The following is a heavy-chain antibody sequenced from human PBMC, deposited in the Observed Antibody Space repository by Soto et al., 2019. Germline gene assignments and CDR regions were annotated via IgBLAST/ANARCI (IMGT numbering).Heavy chain of an antibody. Sequence: GASLKFSCEGSGYCFTSYWISWVRQMPGKGLEWMGRIHHSDYYTNYSPSFQGHVTISADKSITTAYLQWSRLTASDTAMYYCATYYNSSAAKVNDALDIWGQGTLVTVSS. CDR1: GYCFTSYW. CDR3: ATYYNSSAAKVNDALDI. D-gene: IGHD3-22*01. CDR2: IHHSDYYT. V-gene: IGHV5-10-1*01. J-gene: IGHJ3*02.